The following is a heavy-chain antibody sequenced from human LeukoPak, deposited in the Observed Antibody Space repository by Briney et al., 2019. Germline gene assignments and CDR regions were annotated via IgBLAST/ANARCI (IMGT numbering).Heavy chain of an antibody. V-gene: IGHV2-5*01. D-gene: IGHD3-22*01. Sequence: SGPTLVKPTQTLTLPCTFSGFSLSPNGVGVGWIRQPPGKALEWLGFIYWNDDKRYSPSLKSRLNSTKDTSKNQVVLTMNNMDPVDTGTYYGAHRYFYDNSGYPVWGQGTLVTVSS. CDR1: GFSLSPNGVG. CDR3: AHRYFYDNSGYPV. CDR2: IYWNDDK. J-gene: IGHJ4*02.